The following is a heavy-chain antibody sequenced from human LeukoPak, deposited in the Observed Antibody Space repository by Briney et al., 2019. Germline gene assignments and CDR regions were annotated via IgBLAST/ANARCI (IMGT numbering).Heavy chain of an antibody. Sequence: SETLSLTCTVSGYSISSGYYWGWIRQPPGKGLEWIGSIYPSGSTYYNPSLKSRVTISVDTSKNQFSLKLSCVTAADTAVYYCARDSGYELYYYYYMDVWGKGTTVTVSS. CDR1: GYSISSGYY. J-gene: IGHJ6*03. CDR3: ARDSGYELYYYYYMDV. CDR2: IYPSGST. V-gene: IGHV4-38-2*02. D-gene: IGHD5-12*01.